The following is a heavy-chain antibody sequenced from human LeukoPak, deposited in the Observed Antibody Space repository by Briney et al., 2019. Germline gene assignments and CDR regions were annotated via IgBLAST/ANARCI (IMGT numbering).Heavy chain of an antibody. CDR2: ISYDGSNK. J-gene: IGHJ6*02. CDR1: GFTFSSYG. CDR3: AKDLRYCSSTSCYGNSYYYYGMDV. Sequence: GRSLRLSCAASGFTFSSYGMHWVRQAPGKGLEWVAVISYDGSNKYYADSVKGRFTISRDNSKNTLYLQMNSLRAEDTAVYYCAKDLRYCSSTSCYGNSYYYYGMDVWGQGTTVTVSS. V-gene: IGHV3-30*18. D-gene: IGHD2-2*01.